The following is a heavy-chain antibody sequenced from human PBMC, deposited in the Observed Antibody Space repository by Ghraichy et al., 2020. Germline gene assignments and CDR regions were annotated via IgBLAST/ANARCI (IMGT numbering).Heavy chain of an antibody. J-gene: IGHJ4*02. CDR2: IYSGGST. D-gene: IGHD3-10*01. V-gene: IGHV3-66*04. CDR3: SRPYYGSGLVLY. CDR1: GFTVRSHY. Sequence: GGSLRLSCAASGFTVRSHYMSWVRQAPGKGLEWVSVIYSGGSTYYADSVKGRFTISRDNSKNTLYLQMNSLRTEDKAVYYCSRPYYGSGLVLYWGQGTRVTVSS.